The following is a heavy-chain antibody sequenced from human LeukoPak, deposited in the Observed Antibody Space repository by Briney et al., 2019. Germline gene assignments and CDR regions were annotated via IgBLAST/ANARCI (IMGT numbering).Heavy chain of an antibody. CDR1: GGSIDSTNY. CDR2: IAHDGTR. V-gene: IGHV4-4*02. CDR3: TRENRPFRPFAF. Sequence: PSETLSLTCGVSGGSIDSTNYWCWVRQDPGKGLEWIGEIAHDGTRNYNSSLRSRVAMSFDRANNYFSLSLTAVTAADTALYYCTRENRPFRPFAFWGQGVLVSASS. J-gene: IGHJ4*02. D-gene: IGHD2/OR15-2a*01.